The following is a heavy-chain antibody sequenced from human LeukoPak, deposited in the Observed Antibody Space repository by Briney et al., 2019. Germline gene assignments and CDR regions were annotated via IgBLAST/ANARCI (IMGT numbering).Heavy chain of an antibody. CDR2: IYYSGST. D-gene: IGHD3-22*01. Sequence: PSQTLSLTCTASGGSISSGGYYWSWIRQHPGEGLEWIGYIYYSGSTYYNPSLKSRVTMSVDTSKNQFSLKLSSVTAADTAVYYCARGTYYFDTSGFTVYYMDVWGKGTTVTVSS. CDR3: ARGTYYFDTSGFTVYYMDV. J-gene: IGHJ6*03. V-gene: IGHV4-31*03. CDR1: GGSISSGGYY.